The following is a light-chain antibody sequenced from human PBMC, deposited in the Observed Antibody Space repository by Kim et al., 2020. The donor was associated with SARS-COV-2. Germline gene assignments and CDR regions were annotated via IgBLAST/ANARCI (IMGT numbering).Light chain of an antibody. CDR2: VAS. CDR3: QHYSTLLSVT. J-gene: IGKJ4*01. CDR1: DDIGNY. Sequence: GSKITIDCQARDDIGNYLNGYQQRLGKAPKRLVYVASNLEAGVPSMFRGSGSGTDFSLTISGLQPEDFATYYCQHYSTLLSVTFGGGTKVDIK. V-gene: IGKV1-33*01.